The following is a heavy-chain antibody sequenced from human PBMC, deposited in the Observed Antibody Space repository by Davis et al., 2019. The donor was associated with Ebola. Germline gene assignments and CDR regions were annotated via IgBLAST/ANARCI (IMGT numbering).Heavy chain of an antibody. CDR2: IYSGGST. J-gene: IGHJ4*02. Sequence: GGSLRLSCAASGFTVSSNYMSWVRQAPGKGLEWVSVIYSGGSTYYEDSVKGRFTIPRDNSKNTLYLQMNSLRAEDTAVYYCARGGGLMDYDILTGYYFDYWGQGTLVTVSS. V-gene: IGHV3-53*01. D-gene: IGHD3-9*01. CDR3: ARGGGLMDYDILTGYYFDY. CDR1: GFTVSSNY.